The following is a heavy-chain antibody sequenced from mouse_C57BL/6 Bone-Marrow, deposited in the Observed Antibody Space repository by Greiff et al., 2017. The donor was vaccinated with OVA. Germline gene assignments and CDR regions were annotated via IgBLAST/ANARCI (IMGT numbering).Heavy chain of an antibody. V-gene: IGHV5-6*02. CDR1: GFTFSSYG. CDR3: ARHNYYGSSPCDY. Sequence: DVKLVESGGDLVKPGGSLKLSCAASGFTFSSYGMSWVRQTPDRRLEWVATISSGGSYTYYPDSVKGRFTISRDNAKNTLYLQMSSLKSEDTAMYYCARHNYYGSSPCDYWGQGTTLTVSS. CDR2: ISSGGSYT. D-gene: IGHD1-1*01. J-gene: IGHJ2*01.